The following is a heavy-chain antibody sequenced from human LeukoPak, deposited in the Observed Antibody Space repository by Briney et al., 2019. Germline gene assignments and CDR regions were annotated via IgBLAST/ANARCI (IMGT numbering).Heavy chain of an antibody. V-gene: IGHV1-2*06. Sequence: GASVKVSCKASGYTFTGYYMHWVRQAPGRGLEWMGRINPNSGGTNYAQKFQGRVTMTRDTSISTAYLELSSLRSEDTAVYYCARGGSSGWYDWYFDLWGRGTLVTVSS. J-gene: IGHJ2*01. D-gene: IGHD6-19*01. CDR1: GYTFTGYY. CDR3: ARGGSSGWYDWYFDL. CDR2: INPNSGGT.